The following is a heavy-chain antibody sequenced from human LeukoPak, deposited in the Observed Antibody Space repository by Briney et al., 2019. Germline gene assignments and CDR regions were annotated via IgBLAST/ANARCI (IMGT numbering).Heavy chain of an antibody. V-gene: IGHV4-4*02. CDR2: IHHSGST. CDR3: ASWGIAVAGLGWSDY. CDR1: GGSIRSSDW. D-gene: IGHD6-19*01. Sequence: PSETLSLTCSVSGGSIRSSDWWSWVRQPPGKGLEWIGEIHHSGSTNYNPSLKSRLTMSIDKSKNQFSLKLSSVTAAGTAVYYCASWGIAVAGLGWSDYWGQGTLVTVSS. J-gene: IGHJ4*02.